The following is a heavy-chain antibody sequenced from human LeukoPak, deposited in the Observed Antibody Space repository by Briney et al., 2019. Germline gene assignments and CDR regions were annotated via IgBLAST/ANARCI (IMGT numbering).Heavy chain of an antibody. CDR3: AKAGAVVVVVAKFFDC. D-gene: IGHD2-15*01. Sequence: PGGSLRLSCAASGFTFSSYGMHWVRQAPGKGLEWVAFIRYDGSNKYYADSVKGRFTISRDNSKNTLYLQMNSLRAEDTAVYYCAKAGAVVVVVAKFFDCWGQGTLVTVSS. V-gene: IGHV3-30*02. CDR2: IRYDGSNK. J-gene: IGHJ4*02. CDR1: GFTFSSYG.